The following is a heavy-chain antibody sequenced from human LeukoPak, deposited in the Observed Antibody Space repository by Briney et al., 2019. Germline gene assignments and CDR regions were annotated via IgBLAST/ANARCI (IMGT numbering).Heavy chain of an antibody. Sequence: GGFLRLSCAASGFTFSSYAMSWVRQAPGKGLEWVSAISGSGGSTYYADSVKGRFTISRDNSKNTLYLQMNSLRAEDTAVHYCATFDGGLDYWGQGTLVTVSS. CDR1: GFTFSSYA. CDR2: ISGSGGST. J-gene: IGHJ4*02. CDR3: ATFDGGLDY. V-gene: IGHV3-23*01. D-gene: IGHD4-23*01.